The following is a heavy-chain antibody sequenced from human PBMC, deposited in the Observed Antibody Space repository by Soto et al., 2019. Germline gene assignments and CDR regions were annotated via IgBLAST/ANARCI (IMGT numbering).Heavy chain of an antibody. D-gene: IGHD6-13*01. CDR3: VHRVWAAQQIDY. V-gene: IGHV2-5*01. CDR1: GFTLTTFGVG. CDR2: IYWNDDK. J-gene: IGHJ4*02. Sequence: QITLRESGTTLVKPTQTLTLTCTFSGFTLTTFGVGVGWISQPPGKALEWLAFIYWNDDKSYSSFLNNRHTITSDISKNQVVLAVTNMDPVDTATYYCVHRVWAAQQIDYGGQGTLVSVSS.